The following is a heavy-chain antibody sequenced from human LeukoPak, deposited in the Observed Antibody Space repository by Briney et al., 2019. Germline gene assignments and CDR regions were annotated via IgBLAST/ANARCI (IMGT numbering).Heavy chain of an antibody. J-gene: IGHJ4*02. CDR2: IKSKTDGGTT. D-gene: IGHD1-26*01. V-gene: IGHV3-15*01. CDR1: GFTFSNYV. Sequence: GGSLRLSCIASGFTFSNYVMSWVRQAPGKGLEWVGCIKSKTDGGTTDYAAPVKGRFTISRDDSKNTLYLQMNSLKTEDTAVYYCTTLGATIFGYYFDYWGQGTLVTVSS. CDR3: TTLGATIFGYYFDY.